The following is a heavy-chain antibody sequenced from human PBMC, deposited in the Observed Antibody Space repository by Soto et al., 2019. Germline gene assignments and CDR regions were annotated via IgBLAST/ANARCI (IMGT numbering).Heavy chain of an antibody. CDR3: ARDGKDGYNWGIHYYYYYGMAV. D-gene: IGHD5-12*01. V-gene: IGHV3-48*02. J-gene: IGHJ6*02. CDR2: ISSSSSTI. Sequence: GGSLRLSCAASGFTFSSYSMNWVRQAPGKGLEWVSYISSSSSTIYYADSVKGRFTISRDNAKNSLYLQMNSLRDEDTAVYYCARDGKDGYNWGIHYYYYYGMAVWGQGTTVPVSS. CDR1: GFTFSSYS.